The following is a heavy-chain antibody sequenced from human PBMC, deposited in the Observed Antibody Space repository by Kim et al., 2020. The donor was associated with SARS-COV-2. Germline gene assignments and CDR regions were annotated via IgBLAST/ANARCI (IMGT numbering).Heavy chain of an antibody. Sequence: GGSLRLSCAASGFTVSSNYMSWVRQAPGKGLEWVSVIYSGGSTYYADSVKGRFTISRDNSKNTLYLQMNSLRAEDTAVYYCARGEIVVVPATPRDYYGMDVWGQGTTVTVSS. V-gene: IGHV3-53*01. J-gene: IGHJ6*02. CDR3: ARGEIVVVPATPRDYYGMDV. CDR2: IYSGGST. D-gene: IGHD2-2*01. CDR1: GFTVSSNY.